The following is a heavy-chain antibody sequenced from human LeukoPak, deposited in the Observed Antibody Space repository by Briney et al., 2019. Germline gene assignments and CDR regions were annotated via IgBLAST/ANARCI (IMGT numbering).Heavy chain of an antibody. CDR1: GGSISSYY. CDR2: IDSSGST. D-gene: IGHD1-26*01. J-gene: IGHJ4*02. V-gene: IGHV4-59*01. Sequence: ASETLSLTCTVSGGSISSYYWSWIRQPPGKGLEWIGFIDSSGSTNYSPSLKSRLSISVDTSKNQFSLRLSAVTAADTAVYYCARIKVGATVDLWGQGSLVTASS. CDR3: ARIKVGATVDL.